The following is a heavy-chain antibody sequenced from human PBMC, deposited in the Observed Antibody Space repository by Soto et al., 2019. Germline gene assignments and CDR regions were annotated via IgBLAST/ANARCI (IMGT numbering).Heavy chain of an antibody. J-gene: IGHJ4*02. CDR2: IYYTGNT. D-gene: IGHD2-21*02. CDR3: ARGCRGGDCYLDH. V-gene: IGHV4-30-4*01. Sequence: QVQLQESGPGLVKPSQTLSLTCTVSGDSISGGDDYWSWVRQPPGKGLEWIGYIYYTGNTYFNPSLKSRMTLSVDTAKNQFSLRLISVTAADTAVYYCARGCRGGDCYLDHWGQGILVTVSS. CDR1: GDSISGGDDY.